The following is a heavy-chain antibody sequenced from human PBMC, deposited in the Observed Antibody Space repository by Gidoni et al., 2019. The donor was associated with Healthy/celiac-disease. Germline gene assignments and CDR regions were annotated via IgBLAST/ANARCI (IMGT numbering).Heavy chain of an antibody. CDR3: ARDKGSGWHNWFDP. CDR2: IYSGGST. V-gene: IGHV3-53*04. D-gene: IGHD6-19*01. CDR1: GFAVSSNY. J-gene: IGHJ5*02. Sequence: EVQLVESGGGLVQPGGSVRLSCAASGFAVSSNYMSWVRQAPGKGLEWVSVIYSGGSTYYADSVKGRFTISRHNSKNTLYLQMNSLRAEDTAVYYCARDKGSGWHNWFDPWGQGTLVTVSS.